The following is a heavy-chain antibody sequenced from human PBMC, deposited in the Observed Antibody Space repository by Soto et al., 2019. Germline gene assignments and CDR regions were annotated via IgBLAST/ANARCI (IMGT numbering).Heavy chain of an antibody. V-gene: IGHV1-69*01. CDR1: GGTFSSHS. D-gene: IGHD4-17*01. J-gene: IGHJ4*02. CDR2: IITLLGTA. CDR3: AREVGYGDFSAALLD. Sequence: VQLMQSGAEVKQPGSSVKVSCKASGGTFSSHSINWVRQAPGQGLEWMGGIITLLGTANYAQNFQGRVTITADQSTSTAYMEVNSLRSDDTAVYYCAREVGYGDFSAALLDWGQGTLVTVSS.